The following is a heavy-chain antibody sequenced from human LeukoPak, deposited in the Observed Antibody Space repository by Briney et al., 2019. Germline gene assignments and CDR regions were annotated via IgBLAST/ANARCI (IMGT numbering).Heavy chain of an antibody. CDR1: GGSISSGGYS. Sequence: EPSETLSLTCTVSGGSISSGGYSWSWIRQPPGKGLEWIGYIYHSGSTYYNPSLKSRVTISVDRSKNQFSLKLSSVTAADTAVYYCARGSEWYGMDVWGQGTTVTVSS. V-gene: IGHV4-30-2*01. CDR3: ARGSEWYGMDV. J-gene: IGHJ6*02. D-gene: IGHD3-3*01. CDR2: IYHSGST.